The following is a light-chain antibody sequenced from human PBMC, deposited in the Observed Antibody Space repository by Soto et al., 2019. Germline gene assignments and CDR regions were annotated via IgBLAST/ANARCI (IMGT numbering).Light chain of an antibody. V-gene: IGKV3-11*01. CDR2: DAS. CDR1: QSFSSY. Sequence: EIVLTQSPATLSLSPGERAPLSCRPSQSFSSYLAWYQQKPGKAPRLLIYDASNRATGIPARFSGSGSGTDFTLTISSLEPEDFAVYYCQQRSNWPLTFGGGTKVEIK. J-gene: IGKJ4*01. CDR3: QQRSNWPLT.